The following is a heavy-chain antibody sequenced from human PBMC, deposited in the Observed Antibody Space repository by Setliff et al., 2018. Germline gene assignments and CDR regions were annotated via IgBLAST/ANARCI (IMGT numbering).Heavy chain of an antibody. V-gene: IGHV1-3*01. CDR2: INGGNGNT. CDR3: ARETYDILTGYTYWYFDL. J-gene: IGHJ2*01. D-gene: IGHD3-9*01. Sequence: ASVKVSCKASGYTFTGYYMHWVRQAPGQRLEWMAYINGGNGNTHYSQKFRGRVTVTRDTSASTVFMELSTLRSEDTAVYYCARETYDILTGYTYWYFDLWGRGTLVTVSS. CDR1: GYTFTGYY.